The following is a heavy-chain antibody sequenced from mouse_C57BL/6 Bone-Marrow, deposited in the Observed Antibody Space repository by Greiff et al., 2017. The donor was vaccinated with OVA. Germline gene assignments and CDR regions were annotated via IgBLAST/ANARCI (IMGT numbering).Heavy chain of an antibody. V-gene: IGHV1-15*01. Sequence: QVQLKQSGAELVRPGASVTLSCKASGYTFTDYEMHWVKQTPVHGLEWIGAIEPETGGTASNQKFKGKAILTVDKSSSTAYMELRSLTSERADVYYCTRARNAMDYWGQGTSVTVSS. J-gene: IGHJ4*01. CDR2: IEPETGGT. CDR1: GYTFTDYE. CDR3: TRARNAMDY.